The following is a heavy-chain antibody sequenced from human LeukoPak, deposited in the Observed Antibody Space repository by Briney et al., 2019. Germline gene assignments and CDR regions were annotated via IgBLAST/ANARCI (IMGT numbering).Heavy chain of an antibody. CDR3: ARALEGYYGSGSYSKD. V-gene: IGHV1-69*01. D-gene: IGHD3-10*01. CDR2: IIPIFGTA. Sequence: SVKVSCKASGGTFSSYAISWVRQAPGQGLEWMGGIIPIFGTANYAQKFQGRVTITADESTSTAYMELSSLRSEDAAVYYCARALEGYYGSGSYSKDWGQGTLVTVSS. CDR1: GGTFSSYA. J-gene: IGHJ4*02.